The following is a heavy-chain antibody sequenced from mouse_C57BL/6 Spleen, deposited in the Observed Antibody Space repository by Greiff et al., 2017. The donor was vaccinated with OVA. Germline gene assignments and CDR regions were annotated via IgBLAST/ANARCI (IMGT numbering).Heavy chain of an antibody. D-gene: IGHD1-1*01. CDR1: GFTFSDYG. Sequence: EVNVVESGGGLVKPGGSLKLSCAASGFTFSDYGMHWVRQAPEKGLEWVAYISSGSSTIYYADTVKGRFTISRDNAKNTLFLQMTSLRSEDTAMYYCARCLSSPYWYFDVWGTGTTVTVSS. J-gene: IGHJ1*03. V-gene: IGHV5-17*01. CDR2: ISSGSSTI. CDR3: ARCLSSPYWYFDV.